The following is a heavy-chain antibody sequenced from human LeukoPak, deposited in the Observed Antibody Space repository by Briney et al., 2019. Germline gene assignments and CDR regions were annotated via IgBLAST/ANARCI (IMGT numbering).Heavy chain of an antibody. CDR2: ISYDGSNK. V-gene: IGHV3-30*03. CDR3: AHSSSWYLDY. CDR1: GFTFSSYG. Sequence: PGGSLRLSCAASGFTFSSYGMHWVRQAPGKGLEWVAVISYDGSNKYYADSVKGRFTISRDNSKNTLNLQMNSLRAEDTAVYYCAHSSSWYLDYWGQGTLVTVSS. D-gene: IGHD6-13*01. J-gene: IGHJ4*02.